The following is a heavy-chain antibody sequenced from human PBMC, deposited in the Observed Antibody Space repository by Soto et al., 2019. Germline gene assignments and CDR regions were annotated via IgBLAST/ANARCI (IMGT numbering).Heavy chain of an antibody. CDR3: ARDHRGYSYGYPYYYYYGMDV. CDR2: IWYDGSNK. J-gene: IGHJ6*02. CDR1: GFTLSSYG. D-gene: IGHD5-18*01. Sequence: PGRSLRLSCAASGFTLSSYGMHWVLQAPGKALEWVAVIWYDGSNKYYADYAKGRFTISIDNSKNTLYLQMNSLRAEDTAVYYCARDHRGYSYGYPYYYYYGMDVWGQGTTVTVSS. V-gene: IGHV3-33*01.